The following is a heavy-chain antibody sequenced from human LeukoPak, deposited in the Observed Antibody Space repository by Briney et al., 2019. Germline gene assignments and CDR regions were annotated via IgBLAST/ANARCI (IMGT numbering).Heavy chain of an antibody. CDR2: ISGSGGST. Sequence: PGGSLRLSCAASGFTFSSYAMSWVRQAPGKGLEWVSAISGSGGSTYYADSVKGRFTISRDNSKNTLYLQMNSLRAEDTAVYYCAKTELNWNDEMLFDYWGQGTLVTVSS. V-gene: IGHV3-23*01. D-gene: IGHD1-1*01. CDR1: GFTFSSYA. J-gene: IGHJ4*02. CDR3: AKTELNWNDEMLFDY.